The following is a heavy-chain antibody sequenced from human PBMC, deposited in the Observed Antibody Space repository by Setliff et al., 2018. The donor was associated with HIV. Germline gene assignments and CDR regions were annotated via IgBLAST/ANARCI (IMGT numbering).Heavy chain of an antibody. V-gene: IGHV3-21*04. J-gene: IGHJ4*01. CDR1: GFTFSAYR. CDR3: ASFFGDYGY. CDR2: ISSSGNTR. D-gene: IGHD3-10*01. Sequence: GGSLRLSCAASGFTFSAYRMNWVRQAPGKGLEWVSSISSSGNTRYYTASVQGRFTVSRDNANNLLFLQMNNLRVEDTAVYYCASFFGDYGYWGHGTQVTVSS.